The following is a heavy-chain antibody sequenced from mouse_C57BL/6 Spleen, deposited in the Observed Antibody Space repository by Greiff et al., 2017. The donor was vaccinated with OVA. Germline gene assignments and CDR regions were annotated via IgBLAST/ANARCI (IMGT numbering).Heavy chain of an antibody. CDR2: ISGGGGNT. V-gene: IGHV5-9*01. Sequence: VMLVESGGGLVKPGGSLKLSCAASGFTFSSYTMSWVRQTPEKRLEWVATISGGGGNTYYPDSVKGRFTISRDNAKNTLYLQMSSLRSEDTALYYCARHSPYYYGSSFYAMDYWGQGTSVTVSS. CDR3: ARHSPYYYGSSFYAMDY. J-gene: IGHJ4*01. D-gene: IGHD1-1*01. CDR1: GFTFSSYT.